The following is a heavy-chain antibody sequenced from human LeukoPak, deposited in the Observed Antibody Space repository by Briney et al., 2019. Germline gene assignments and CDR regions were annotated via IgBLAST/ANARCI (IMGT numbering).Heavy chain of an antibody. D-gene: IGHD5-24*01. J-gene: IGHJ6*02. CDR3: ARESRWRQFMFDYYYGMDV. V-gene: IGHV1-2*06. CDR2: INPNSGGT. CDR1: GYTFTGYY. Sequence: GASVKVSCKASGYTFTGYYMHWVRQAPGQGLEWMGRINPNSGGTNYAQKFQGRVTMTRDTSISTAYMELSRLRSDDTAVYYCARESRWRQFMFDYYYGMDVWGQGTTVTVSS.